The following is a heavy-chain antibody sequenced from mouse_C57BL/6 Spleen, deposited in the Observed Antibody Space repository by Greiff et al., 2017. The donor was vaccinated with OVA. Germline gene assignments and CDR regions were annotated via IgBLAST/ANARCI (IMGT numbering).Heavy chain of an antibody. Sequence: VQLVESGPELVKPGASVKISCKASGYAFSSSWMNWVKQRPGKGLEWIGRIYPGDGDTNYNGKFKGKATLTADKSSSTAYMQLSSLTSEDSAVYFCADDGYFFAYWGQGTLVTVSA. V-gene: IGHV1-82*01. CDR1: GYAFSSSW. CDR2: IYPGDGDT. J-gene: IGHJ3*01. D-gene: IGHD2-3*01. CDR3: ADDGYFFAY.